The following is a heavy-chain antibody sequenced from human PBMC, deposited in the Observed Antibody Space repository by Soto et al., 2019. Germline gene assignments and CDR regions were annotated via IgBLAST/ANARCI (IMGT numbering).Heavy chain of an antibody. CDR1: GYTFSRYG. Sequence: ASGKVSCKASGYTFSRYGINWVRQAPGQGLEWMGWISAYNGNTNYAQKLQGRVTMTTDTSTSTAYMELRSLRSDDTAVYYCARFGGAMYISDYWGQGTLVTVSS. J-gene: IGHJ4*02. V-gene: IGHV1-18*01. CDR3: ARFGGAMYISDY. D-gene: IGHD2-2*01. CDR2: ISAYNGNT.